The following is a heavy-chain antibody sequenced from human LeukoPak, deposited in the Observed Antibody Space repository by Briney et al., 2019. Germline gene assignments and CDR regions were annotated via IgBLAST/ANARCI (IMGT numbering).Heavy chain of an antibody. V-gene: IGHV3-23*01. D-gene: IGHD3-9*01. CDR3: ASVLRYFDWFTTAMAWGAFDY. Sequence: GGSLRLSCAASGFTFSSYAMSWVRQAPGKGLEWVSAISGSGGSTYYADSVKGRFTISRDNSKNTLYLQMNSLRAEDTAVYYCASVLRYFDWFTTAMAWGAFDYWGQGTLVTVSS. CDR2: ISGSGGST. J-gene: IGHJ4*02. CDR1: GFTFSSYA.